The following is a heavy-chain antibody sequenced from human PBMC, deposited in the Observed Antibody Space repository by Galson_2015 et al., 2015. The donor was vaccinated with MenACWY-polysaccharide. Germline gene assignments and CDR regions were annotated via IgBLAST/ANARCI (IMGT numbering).Heavy chain of an antibody. V-gene: IGHV3-9*01. D-gene: IGHD3-22*01. CDR2: ISWNSGSI. CDR1: GFNFDNYV. Sequence: LRLSCAASGFNFDNYVVHWVRQAPGKGLEWVSGISWNSGSIHYAGSVKGRFTISRDNAKNSLYLHMNSLRPEDTALYYCAKDIGSSGYYYQDYWGQGTLVTDSS. CDR3: AKDIGSSGYYYQDY. J-gene: IGHJ4*02.